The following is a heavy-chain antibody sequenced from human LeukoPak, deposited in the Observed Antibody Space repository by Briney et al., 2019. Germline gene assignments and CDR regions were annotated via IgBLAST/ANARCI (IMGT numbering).Heavy chain of an antibody. CDR1: GYTFTNYY. J-gene: IGHJ5*02. CDR2: INPSGGST. V-gene: IGHV1-46*01. Sequence: ASVKVSCKASGYTFTNYYMRWVRQAPGQGLEWIGIINPSGGSTSYAQKFQGRVTMTRDTSTTTVYMELSSLRSEDTAVYYCARDQDGRSSWYYWFDPWGQGTLVTVSS. CDR3: ARDQDGRSSWYYWFDP. D-gene: IGHD6-13*01.